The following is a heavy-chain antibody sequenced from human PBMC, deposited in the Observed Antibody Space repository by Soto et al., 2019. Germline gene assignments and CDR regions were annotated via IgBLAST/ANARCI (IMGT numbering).Heavy chain of an antibody. CDR3: ARGTYAQFDY. D-gene: IGHD3-10*01. CDR2: IIPIFGTA. CDR1: GGTFSSYA. J-gene: IGHJ4*02. V-gene: IGHV1-69*13. Sequence: ASVEVSCKASGGTFSSYAISWVRQAPGQGLEWMGGIIPIFGTANYAQKFQGRVTITADESTSTAYMELSSLRSEDTAVYYCARGTYAQFDYWGQGTLVTVSS.